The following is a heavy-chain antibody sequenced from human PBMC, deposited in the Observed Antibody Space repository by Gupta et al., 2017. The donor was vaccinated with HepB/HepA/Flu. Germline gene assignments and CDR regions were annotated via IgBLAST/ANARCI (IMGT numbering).Heavy chain of an antibody. V-gene: IGHV3-9*01. CDR3: AKEGYDSSGYLGVAFDI. D-gene: IGHD3-22*01. CDR1: GFTFDDYA. CDR2: ISWNSGSI. Sequence: EVQLVESGGGLVQPGRSLRLSCAASGFTFDDYAMHWVRQAPGKGLEWVSGISWNSGSIGYADSVKGRFTISRDNAKNSLYLQMNSLRAEDTALYYCAKEGYDSSGYLGVAFDIWGQGTMVTVSS. J-gene: IGHJ3*02.